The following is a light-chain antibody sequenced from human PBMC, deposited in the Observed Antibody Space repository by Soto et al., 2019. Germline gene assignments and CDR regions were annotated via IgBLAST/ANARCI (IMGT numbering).Light chain of an antibody. CDR3: LQYNVYPLT. Sequence: DIQMTQSPSTLSASVGDRVTITCRASQNINRWLAWYQPRPGKAPNLLIHKASTLEAGVPSRFSGSASGTEFTLTISSVQPDDFAAYFCLQYNVYPLTFGGGTKVDIK. CDR2: KAS. V-gene: IGKV1-5*03. J-gene: IGKJ4*01. CDR1: QNINRW.